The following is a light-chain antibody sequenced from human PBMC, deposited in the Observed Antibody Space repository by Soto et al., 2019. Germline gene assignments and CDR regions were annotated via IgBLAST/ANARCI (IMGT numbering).Light chain of an antibody. CDR3: QQYGSSPPT. V-gene: IGKV3-20*01. J-gene: IGKJ1*01. CDR2: GAS. Sequence: LKKSAGALSLYTGERATLSCRVSQSVISSYLAWYQQKPGQAPRLLIYGASSMATGIPDRFSGSGSGTDFTLTISSLEPEDFAVYYCQQYGSSPPTFGQGTKVDIK. CDR1: QSVISSY.